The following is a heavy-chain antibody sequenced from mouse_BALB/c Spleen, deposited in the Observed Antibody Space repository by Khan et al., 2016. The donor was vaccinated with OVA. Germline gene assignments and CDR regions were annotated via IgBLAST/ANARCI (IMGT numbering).Heavy chain of an antibody. D-gene: IGHD2-14*01. CDR2: VNPYNAGS. CDR3: ARDYRYDVGYYFDY. Sequence: VQLQQSGPELVKPGASVKMSCKASGYTFTSYVMHWVKQKPGQGLEWIGYVNPYNAGSKYNEKFKGKATLTSDKSSSTAYMELSSLTSEDSAVYYCARDYRYDVGYYFDYWGQGSTLTVSS. CDR1: GYTFTSYV. V-gene: IGHV1S136*01. J-gene: IGHJ2*01.